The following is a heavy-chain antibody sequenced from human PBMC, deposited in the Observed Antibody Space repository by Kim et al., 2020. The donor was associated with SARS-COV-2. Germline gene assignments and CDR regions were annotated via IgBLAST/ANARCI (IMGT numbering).Heavy chain of an antibody. J-gene: IGHJ3*02. CDR3: ATEYSGSYGGAFDI. V-gene: IGHV3-66*01. CDR1: GFTVSSNY. D-gene: IGHD1-26*01. Sequence: GGSLRLSCAASGFTVSSNYMSWVRQAPGKGLEWVSVIYSGGSTYYADSVKGRFTISRDNSKNTLYLQMNSLRAEDTAVYYCATEYSGSYGGAFDIWGQGTMVTVSS. CDR2: IYSGGST.